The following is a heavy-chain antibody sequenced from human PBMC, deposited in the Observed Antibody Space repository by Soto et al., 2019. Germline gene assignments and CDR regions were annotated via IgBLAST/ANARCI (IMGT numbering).Heavy chain of an antibody. Sequence: QVQLVESGGGLVKPGGSLRLSCAASGFTFSDYYMNWIRQAPGKGLEWVSSISSSSSYTNYADSVKGRFTISRDNAKNSRYLQMNSLRAEDTAMYYCARDSVYYGDYELNYFDYWGQGTLVTVSS. CDR2: ISSSSSYT. CDR3: ARDSVYYGDYELNYFDY. V-gene: IGHV3-11*05. CDR1: GFTFSDYY. D-gene: IGHD4-17*01. J-gene: IGHJ4*02.